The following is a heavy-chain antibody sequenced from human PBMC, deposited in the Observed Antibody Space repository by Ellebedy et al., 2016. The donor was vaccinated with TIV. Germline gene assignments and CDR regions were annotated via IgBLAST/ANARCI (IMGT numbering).Heavy chain of an antibody. CDR3: ARRSSSGWLGY. D-gene: IGHD6-19*01. V-gene: IGHV4-59*08. J-gene: IGHJ4*02. CDR1: GGSISSYY. Sequence: MPSETLSLTCTVSGGSISSYYWSWIRQPPGKGLEWIGYIYYSGSTNYNPSLTSRVTISVDTSKNQFSLKLSSVTAADTAVYYCARRSSSGWLGYWGQGTLVTVSS. CDR2: IYYSGST.